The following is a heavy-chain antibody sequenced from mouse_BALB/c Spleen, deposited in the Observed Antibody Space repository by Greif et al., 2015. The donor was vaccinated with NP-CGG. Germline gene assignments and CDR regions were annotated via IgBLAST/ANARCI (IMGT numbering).Heavy chain of an antibody. CDR2: ISDGGSYT. CDR3: ARDGNYWYFDV. Sequence: EVKLMESGGGLVKPGGSLKLSCAASGFTFSDYYMYWVRQTPEKRLEWVATISDGGSYTYYPDSVKGRFTISRDNAKNKLYLQMSSLKSEDTAMYYCARDGNYWYFDVWGAGTTVTVSS. J-gene: IGHJ1*01. V-gene: IGHV5-4*02. D-gene: IGHD2-1*01. CDR1: GFTFSDYY.